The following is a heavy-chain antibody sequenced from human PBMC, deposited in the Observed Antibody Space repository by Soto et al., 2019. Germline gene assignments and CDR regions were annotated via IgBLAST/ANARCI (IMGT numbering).Heavy chain of an antibody. CDR2: IHHSGNT. V-gene: IGHV4-4*02. CDR1: GGSIRSNNW. D-gene: IGHD4-4*01. J-gene: IGHJ6*02. Sequence: QVQLQESGPGLVKPSGTLSLTCVVSGGSIRSNNWWNLVRQVPGRGLEWIGEIHHSGNTNYNPSLKSRATISVDKSKTQFSLKLTSLTAADTAVYYCAISMTTVSFDYYYYYGLDVWGQGTTVTVSS. CDR3: AISMTTVSFDYYYYYGLDV.